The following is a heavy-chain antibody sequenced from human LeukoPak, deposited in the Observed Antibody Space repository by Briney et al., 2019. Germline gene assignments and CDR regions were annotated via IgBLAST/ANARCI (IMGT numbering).Heavy chain of an antibody. V-gene: IGHV1-69*13. CDR2: IIPIFGTA. CDR1: GGTFSSYA. Sequence: VASVKVSCKASGGTFSSYAISWVRQAPGQGLEWMGGIIPIFGTANYAQKFQGRVTITADESTSTAYMELSSLRSEDTAVYYCARPSIAAAGTFDYWGQGTLVTVSS. D-gene: IGHD6-13*01. J-gene: IGHJ4*02. CDR3: ARPSIAAAGTFDY.